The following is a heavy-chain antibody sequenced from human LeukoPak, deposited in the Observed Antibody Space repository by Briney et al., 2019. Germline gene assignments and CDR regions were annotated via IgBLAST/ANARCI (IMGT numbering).Heavy chain of an antibody. CDR1: GFTFSSYW. CDR3: AREYSSSHSFDY. D-gene: IGHD6-13*01. Sequence: GGSLRLSCAASGFTFSSYWMDWVRQAPGKGLVWVSGINSDGKMTRYAESVKGRFTISRDNAKNTLYLQMNSLRAEDTSVYYCAREYSSSHSFDYWGQGTLVTVSS. J-gene: IGHJ4*02. CDR2: INSDGKMT. V-gene: IGHV3-74*01.